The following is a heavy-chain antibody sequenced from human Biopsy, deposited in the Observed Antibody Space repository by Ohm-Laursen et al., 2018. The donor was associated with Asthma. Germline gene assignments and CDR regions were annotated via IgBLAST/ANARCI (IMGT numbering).Heavy chain of an antibody. J-gene: IGHJ4*02. CDR2: INSVFGTT. D-gene: IGHD2-2*01. CDR3: ARKAGSCISRTCYSLDF. V-gene: IGHV1-69*13. CDR1: GGTFNTYV. Sequence: SEKVSCKSPGGTFNTYVIGWVRQAPGQGLEWMGGINSVFGTTTYPQKFQDRVTITADDSTSTVYMELSSLRSEDTAVYYCARKAGSCISRTCYSLDFWGQGTLVTVSS.